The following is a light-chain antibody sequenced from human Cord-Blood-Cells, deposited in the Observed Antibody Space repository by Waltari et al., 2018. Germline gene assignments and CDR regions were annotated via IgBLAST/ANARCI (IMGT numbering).Light chain of an antibody. CDR1: SRDVGGYNY. Sequence: QSALTQPASVSGSPGQSITISCTGTSRDVGGYNYVSWYQQHPGKAPKLMIYDVSNRPAGVSNRCSGSKSGNTASLIISGLQAEDEADYYCSSYTSSSSYVFGTGTKVTVL. V-gene: IGLV2-14*01. CDR2: DVS. J-gene: IGLJ1*01. CDR3: SSYTSSSSYV.